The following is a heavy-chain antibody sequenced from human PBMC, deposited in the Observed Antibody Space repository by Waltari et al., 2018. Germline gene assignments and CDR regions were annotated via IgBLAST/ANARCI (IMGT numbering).Heavy chain of an antibody. CDR3: ARDPAVLDIVVVPAYGMDV. D-gene: IGHD2-2*03. Sequence: QVQLVQSGAEVKKPGSSVKVSCKASGGTFRSYAISWVRQAPGQGLEWMGGIIPIFGTANYAQKFQGRVTITADESTSTAYMELSSLRSEDTAVYYCARDPAVLDIVVVPAYGMDVWGQGTTVTVSS. CDR1: GGTFRSYA. J-gene: IGHJ6*02. CDR2: IIPIFGTA. V-gene: IGHV1-69*01.